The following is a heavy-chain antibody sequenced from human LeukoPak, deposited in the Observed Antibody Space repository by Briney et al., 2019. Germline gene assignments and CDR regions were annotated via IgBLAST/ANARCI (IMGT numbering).Heavy chain of an antibody. Sequence: GESLKISCKGSGYSFTSYWIGWVRQMPGRGLEWMGIIYPGDSDTRYSPSFQGQVTISADKSISTAYLQWSSLKASDTAIYYCARGGYCSGGSCWPPFNWVVPRGQGTLVTVSS. CDR1: GYSFTSYW. V-gene: IGHV5-51*01. D-gene: IGHD2-15*01. CDR3: ARGGYCSGGSCWPPFNWVVP. CDR2: IYPGDSDT. J-gene: IGHJ5*02.